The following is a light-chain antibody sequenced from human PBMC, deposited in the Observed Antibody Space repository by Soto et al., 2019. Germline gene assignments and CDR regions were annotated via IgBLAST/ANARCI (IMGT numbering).Light chain of an antibody. CDR2: DAS. Sequence: EIQGTQSPPTLSASLGERSRITCMAIQTISTWMAWYQQKPGKAPKLLVYDASTLQSGVASRFSGSGSGTEFTLIISGLQPADSPTYYCQQYTNTNNPWMFGQGTKVDIK. CDR3: QQYTNTNNPWM. V-gene: IGKV1-5*01. CDR1: QTISTW. J-gene: IGKJ1*01.